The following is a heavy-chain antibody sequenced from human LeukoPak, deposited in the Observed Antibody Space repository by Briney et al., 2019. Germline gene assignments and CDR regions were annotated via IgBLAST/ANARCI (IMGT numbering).Heavy chain of an antibody. CDR2: IKQDGSEK. Sequence: GGSLRLSCAASGFTFSSYWMSWVRQAPGKGLEWVANIKQDGSEKYYVDSVKGRFTISRDNSKNTLYLQMNSLRAEDTAVYYCAKKDYYDSSGSSPFDPWGQGTLVTVSS. D-gene: IGHD3-22*01. V-gene: IGHV3-7*03. CDR3: AKKDYYDSSGSSPFDP. J-gene: IGHJ5*02. CDR1: GFTFSSYW.